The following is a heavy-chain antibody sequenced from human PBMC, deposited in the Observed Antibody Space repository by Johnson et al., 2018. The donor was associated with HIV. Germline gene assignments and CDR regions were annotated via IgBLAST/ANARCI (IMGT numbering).Heavy chain of an antibody. D-gene: IGHD1-26*01. J-gene: IGHJ3*02. CDR3: AGGGWESDAFDI. CDR2: IYGDGTT. Sequence: VQLVESLRLSCAASGFTFDDYDMSWVRQAPGKGLEWVSVIYGDGTTFYADSVTGRFPISRDNSKNTLYLQMTNLRIEETAVYDCAGGGWESDAFDIWGQGTMVTVSS. V-gene: IGHV3-66*01. CDR1: GFTFDDYD.